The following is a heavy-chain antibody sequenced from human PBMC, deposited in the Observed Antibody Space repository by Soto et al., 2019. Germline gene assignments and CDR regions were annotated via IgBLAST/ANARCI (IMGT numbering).Heavy chain of an antibody. CDR3: AKDPITMVRGADWFDP. CDR1: GFTFSSYA. D-gene: IGHD3-10*01. Sequence: GGSLRLSCAASGFTFSSYAMSWVRQAPGKGLEWVSAISGSGGSTYYADSVKGRFTISRDNSKNTLYLQMNSLRAEDTAVYYCAKDPITMVRGADWFDPWGQGTLVTVSS. V-gene: IGHV3-23*01. CDR2: ISGSGGST. J-gene: IGHJ5*02.